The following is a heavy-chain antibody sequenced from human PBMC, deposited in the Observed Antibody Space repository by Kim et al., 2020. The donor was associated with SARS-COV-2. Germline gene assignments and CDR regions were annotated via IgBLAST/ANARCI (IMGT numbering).Heavy chain of an antibody. CDR3: TRYSRVHLAAASP. V-gene: IGHV1-46*01. D-gene: IGHD6-13*01. Sequence: YAPKCQGRVTMTRDTSTSTVYMELSSLRSEDTAVFYCTRYSRVHLAAASPWGQGTLVTVSS. J-gene: IGHJ5*02.